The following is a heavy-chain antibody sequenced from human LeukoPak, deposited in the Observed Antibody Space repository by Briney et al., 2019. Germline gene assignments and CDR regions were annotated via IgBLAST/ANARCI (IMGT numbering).Heavy chain of an antibody. J-gene: IGHJ3*02. V-gene: IGHV1-46*01. CDR3: AREKMVWGSFDI. D-gene: IGHD3-16*01. CDR1: GYTFTGYY. CDR2: INPSGGST. Sequence: ASVKVSCKASGYTFTGYYMHWVRQAPGQGLEWMGIINPSGGSTSYAQKFQGRVTMTRDMSTSTVYMELSSLRSEDTAVYYCAREKMVWGSFDIWGKGTMVTVSS.